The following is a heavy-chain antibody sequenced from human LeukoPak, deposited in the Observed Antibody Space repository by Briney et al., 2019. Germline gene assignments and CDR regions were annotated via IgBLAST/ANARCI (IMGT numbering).Heavy chain of an antibody. CDR1: GYTLTGYF. J-gene: IGHJ5*02. D-gene: IGHD2-2*01. CDR2: INPNSGGK. CDR3: ARVLAHGVYCSSTSLYNRGGGNWFDP. V-gene: IGHV1-2*02. Sequence: SVPVTCLASGYTLTGYFMHWLRPAPGQGLAWMGWINPNSGGKHYAQKLQGRVTMNRETSLSTVYMELNGLRSYDKAVSYLARVLAHGVYCSSTSLYNRGGGNWFDPWGQGTLVTVSS.